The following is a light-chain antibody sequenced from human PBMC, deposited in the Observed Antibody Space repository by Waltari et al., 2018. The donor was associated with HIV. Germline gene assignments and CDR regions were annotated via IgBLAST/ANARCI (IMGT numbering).Light chain of an antibody. CDR3: ASWDGSLNGWV. CDR1: SSNIGRDT. CDR2: NIN. Sequence: QSVLTQPPSASGTPGQRVTISCSGGSSNIGRDTVNWYQHLPGTAPKLLIDNINRRPSVVPDRFSGAKSGTSASLAISGLQSEDEADYYCASWDGSLNGWVFGGGTKLTVL. V-gene: IGLV1-44*01. J-gene: IGLJ3*02.